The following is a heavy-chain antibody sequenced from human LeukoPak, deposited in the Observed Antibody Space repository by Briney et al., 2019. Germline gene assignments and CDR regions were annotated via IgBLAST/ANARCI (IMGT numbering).Heavy chain of an antibody. CDR2: IHYSGAT. V-gene: IGHV4-59*08. J-gene: IGHJ4*02. Sequence: SETLSLICTFWGGSIICAYWCAIRPTPSPALPLIGYIHYSGATNYNPSLKSRVTISVDTSKNQFSLRLSSVTAADTALYYCATLRGESSAVFGSWGQGTLVTVSS. D-gene: IGHD3-22*01. CDR3: ATLRGESSAVFGS. CDR1: GGSIICAY.